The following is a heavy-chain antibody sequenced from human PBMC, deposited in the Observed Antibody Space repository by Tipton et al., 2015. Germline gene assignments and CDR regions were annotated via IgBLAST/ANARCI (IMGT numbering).Heavy chain of an antibody. D-gene: IGHD3-22*01. Sequence: SLRLSCAASGFTFDVYAMNWVRQAPGKGLEWVSAISDSGSSTYYADSVEGRFTISRDNSKNTLYLQMNSLRAEDTAVYYCARNNQGGTLIIVLIDYWGQGTLVTVSS. CDR3: ARNNQGGTLIIVLIDY. CDR2: ISDSGSST. J-gene: IGHJ4*02. CDR1: GFTFDVYA. V-gene: IGHV3-23*01.